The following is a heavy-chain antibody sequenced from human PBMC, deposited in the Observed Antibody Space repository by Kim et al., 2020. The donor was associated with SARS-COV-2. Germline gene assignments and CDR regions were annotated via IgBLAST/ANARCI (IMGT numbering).Heavy chain of an antibody. V-gene: IGHV1-18*01. J-gene: IGHJ3*02. Sequence: QKLQGRVTMTTDTSTSTAYMELRSLRSDDTAVYYCAKGGWFGELPDAFDIWGQGTMVTVSS. D-gene: IGHD3-10*01. CDR3: AKGGWFGELPDAFDI.